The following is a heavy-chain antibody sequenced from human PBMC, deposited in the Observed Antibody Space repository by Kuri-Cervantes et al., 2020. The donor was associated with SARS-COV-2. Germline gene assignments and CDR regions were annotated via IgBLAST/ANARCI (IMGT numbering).Heavy chain of an antibody. D-gene: IGHD6-25*01. Sequence: GSLRLSCTVSGASISSSSYYWDWNRQPPGKGLEWIGSIYYTGSTYYNPSLKSRVTISVDTSKNQFSLKLSSVTAADTAVYYCARVGSALRRDFDYWGQGTLVTVSS. CDR2: IYYTGST. CDR3: ARVGSALRRDFDY. J-gene: IGHJ4*02. V-gene: IGHV4-39*01. CDR1: GASISSSSYY.